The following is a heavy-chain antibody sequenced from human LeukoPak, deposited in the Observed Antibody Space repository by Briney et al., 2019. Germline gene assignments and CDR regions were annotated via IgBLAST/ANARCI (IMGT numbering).Heavy chain of an antibody. CDR3: ARALSPSAPFDY. J-gene: IGHJ4*02. Sequence: GGSLRLSCAASGFTFSSYAMHWVRQAPGKGLEWVAVISYDGSNKYYADSVKGRFTISRDNSKNTLYLQMNSLRAEDTAVYYCARALSPSAPFDYWGQGTLVTVSS. CDR1: GFTFSSYA. V-gene: IGHV3-30-3*01. CDR2: ISYDGSNK.